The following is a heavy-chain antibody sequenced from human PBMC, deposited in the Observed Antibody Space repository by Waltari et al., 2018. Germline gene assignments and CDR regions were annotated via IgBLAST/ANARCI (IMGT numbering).Heavy chain of an antibody. CDR2: IYYSGST. CDR1: GGSISSHY. D-gene: IGHD3-9*01. CDR3: ARVRRNYDILTGYLDAFDI. V-gene: IGHV4-59*11. Sequence: QVQLQESGPGLVKPSETLSLTCTVSGGSISSHYWSWIRQPPGKGLEWIGYIYYSGSTNYTPSLKSRVTISVDTSKNQFSLKLSSVTAADTAVYYCARVRRNYDILTGYLDAFDIWGQGTMVTVSS. J-gene: IGHJ3*02.